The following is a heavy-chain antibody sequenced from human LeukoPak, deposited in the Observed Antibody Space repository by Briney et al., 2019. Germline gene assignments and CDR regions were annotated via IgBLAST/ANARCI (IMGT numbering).Heavy chain of an antibody. J-gene: IGHJ5*02. CDR2: IYYNGDT. CDR3: ARYYCICSSCYRTNWLDR. CDR1: GGSISAYY. Sequence: SQTLSLTCTVSGGSISAYYWSWIRQPPGKGLEWIGYIYYNGDTNYNASLRGRVTISLDTAKNQLSLNLKSVTAADTAVYYCARYYCICSSCYRTNWLDRWGQGTLVAVSS. D-gene: IGHD2-15*01. V-gene: IGHV4-59*01.